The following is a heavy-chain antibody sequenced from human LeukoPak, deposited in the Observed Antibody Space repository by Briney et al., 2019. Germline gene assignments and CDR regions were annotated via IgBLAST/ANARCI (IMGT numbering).Heavy chain of an antibody. CDR3: VRDLLNWGFLNY. CDR2: ISAYNGNT. V-gene: IGHV1-18*01. Sequence: ASVKVSCKASGYTFTSYGISWVRQAPGQGLEWMGWISAYNGNTNYAQKLQGRVTMTTDTSTSTAYMELRSLRSDDTAVYYCVRDLLNWGFLNYWGQGTLVTVSS. D-gene: IGHD7-27*01. CDR1: GYTFTSYG. J-gene: IGHJ4*02.